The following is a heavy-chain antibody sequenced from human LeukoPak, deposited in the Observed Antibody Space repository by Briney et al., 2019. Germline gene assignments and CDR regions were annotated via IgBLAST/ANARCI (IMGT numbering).Heavy chain of an antibody. D-gene: IGHD5-18*01. Sequence: SWIRQHPGKGLEWIAYIVDSEKIYYNPSLKSRLILSLDTSENQFSLNLSSMTAADTAVYFCASGYGSGWFDAWGQGTLVAVSS. V-gene: IGHV4-31*02. CDR2: IVDSEKI. CDR3: ASGYGSGWFDA. J-gene: IGHJ5*02.